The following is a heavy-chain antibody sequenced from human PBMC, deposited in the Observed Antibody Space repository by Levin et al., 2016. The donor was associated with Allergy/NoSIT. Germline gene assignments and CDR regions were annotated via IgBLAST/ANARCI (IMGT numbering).Heavy chain of an antibody. Sequence: ASVKVSCKASGYTFSRYGISWVRQAPGQGLEWMGWISAHNGNTKYAQNLQGRVTMTTETSTTTAYMELRSLRSDDTAVYYCARVLVYYNSSGYNFDFWGQGTLVTVSS. D-gene: IGHD3-22*01. V-gene: IGHV1-18*01. J-gene: IGHJ4*02. CDR3: ARVLVYYNSSGYNFDF. CDR1: GYTFSRYG. CDR2: ISAHNGNT.